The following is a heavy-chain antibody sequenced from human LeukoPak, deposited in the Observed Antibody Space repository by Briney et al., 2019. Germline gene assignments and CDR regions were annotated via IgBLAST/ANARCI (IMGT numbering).Heavy chain of an antibody. D-gene: IGHD2-8*01. V-gene: IGHV4-34*01. CDR3: ARGDCTNGVCYFFGNWFDP. CDR2: INHSGST. Sequence: SETLSLTCAVYGGSFSGYYWSWIRQPPGKGLEWIGEINHSGSTNYNPSLKSRVTISVDTSKNQFSLKLSSVTAADTAVYYCARGDCTNGVCYFFGNWFDPWGQGTLVTVSS. J-gene: IGHJ5*02. CDR1: GGSFSGYY.